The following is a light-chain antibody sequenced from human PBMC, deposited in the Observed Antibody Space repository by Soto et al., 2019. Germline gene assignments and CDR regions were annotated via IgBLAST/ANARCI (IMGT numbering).Light chain of an antibody. Sequence: EIVMTQSPATLSMSPGERATLSCRASQSVSSSLAWYQQKPGQAPRLLIYDTFNRATDIPPRFSGSGSGTDFTLTISSLEPEDFAVYYCQQRTNWRIIFGQGTRLEIK. V-gene: IGKV3-11*01. CDR1: QSVSSS. CDR3: QQRTNWRII. CDR2: DTF. J-gene: IGKJ5*01.